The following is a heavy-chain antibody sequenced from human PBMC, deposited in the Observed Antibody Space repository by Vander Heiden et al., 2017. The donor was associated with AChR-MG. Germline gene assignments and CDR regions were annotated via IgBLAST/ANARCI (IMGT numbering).Heavy chain of an antibody. CDR3: AKSAWGTTTESGGFDY. J-gene: IGHJ4*02. D-gene: IGHD1-26*01. Sequence: EVLLLESGGGSVQPGGSLRLSCAASGFTFSSYAMSWVRQTPGEGLEWVSAISSSGVSTYNANPVKGRFTISRDNSKNTLYLQMNSLRADDTAFYYCAKSAWGTTTESGGFDYWGQGTLVTVSS. CDR1: GFTFSSYA. V-gene: IGHV3-23*01. CDR2: ISSSGVST.